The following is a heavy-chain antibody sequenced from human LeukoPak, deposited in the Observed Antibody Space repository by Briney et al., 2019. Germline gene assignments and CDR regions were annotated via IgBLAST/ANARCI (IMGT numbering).Heavy chain of an antibody. Sequence: SQTLSLTCAISGDSVSSNSAAWNWIRQSPSRGLEWLGRTYYRSKWYNDYAVSVKSRITINPDTSKNQFSLQLNSVTPEDTAVYYCARDQGSSSYSDYYYMDVWGKGTTVTVSS. CDR1: GDSVSSNSAA. D-gene: IGHD6-13*01. CDR2: TYYRSKWYN. J-gene: IGHJ6*03. CDR3: ARDQGSSSYSDYYYMDV. V-gene: IGHV6-1*01.